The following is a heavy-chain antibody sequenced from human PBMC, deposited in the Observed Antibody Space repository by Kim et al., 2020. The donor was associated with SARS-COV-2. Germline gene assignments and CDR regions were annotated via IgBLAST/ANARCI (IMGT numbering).Heavy chain of an antibody. D-gene: IGHD6-13*01. J-gene: IGHJ6*02. CDR3: ARGGIAAAGTHYYGMDV. V-gene: IGHV3-30*07. Sequence: VKGRFTISRDNSKNTLYLKMNSLRAEDTAVYYCARGGIAAAGTHYYGMDVWGQGTTVTVSS.